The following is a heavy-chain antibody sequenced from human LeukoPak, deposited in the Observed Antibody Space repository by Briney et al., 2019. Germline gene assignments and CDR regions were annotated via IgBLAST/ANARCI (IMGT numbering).Heavy chain of an antibody. CDR1: GDSISSNTYF. CDR3: ANIDRSSSSLDY. CDR2: VSYSGRT. Sequence: PSETLSLTCSVSGDSISSNTYFWGWIRQPPGMGLEWIGSVSYSGRTYYNPSLKSRVTISVDTSKNQFSLKLSSVTAADTAVYYCANIDRSSSSLDYWGQGTLVTVSS. D-gene: IGHD6-6*01. V-gene: IGHV4-39*07. J-gene: IGHJ4*02.